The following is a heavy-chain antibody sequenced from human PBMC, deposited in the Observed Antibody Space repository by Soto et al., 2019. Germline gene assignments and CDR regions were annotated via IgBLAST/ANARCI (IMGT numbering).Heavy chain of an antibody. V-gene: IGHV1-18*01. CDR2: VSSYNGNT. J-gene: IGHJ4*02. CDR3: AREVEGSYSPADF. Sequence: ASVKVSGKTSGYTFTDHGIDWVRQAPGQGLEWVGWVSSYNGNTNYAYNLKDRVIMTTDASTSTAYMELRGLRSDDTAVYYCAREVEGSYSPADFWGQGTPVTVSS. D-gene: IGHD3-10*01. CDR1: GYTFTDHG.